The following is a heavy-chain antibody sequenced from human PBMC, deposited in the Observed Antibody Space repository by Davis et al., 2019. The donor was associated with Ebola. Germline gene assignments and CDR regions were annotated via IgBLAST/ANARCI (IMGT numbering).Heavy chain of an antibody. V-gene: IGHV4-39*02. Sequence: MPSETLSLTCSVSGGSIRSSNYYCSSVRQPPGKGLEWVGSIFYSGTTYFNPSLSSRVAVSVDTSKNHVSLKLSSVTAADTAIYYCAIQVVGATRVFDFWGQGTLVTVSS. D-gene: IGHD1-26*01. CDR2: IFYSGTT. J-gene: IGHJ4*02. CDR1: GGSIRSSNYY. CDR3: AIQVVGATRVFDF.